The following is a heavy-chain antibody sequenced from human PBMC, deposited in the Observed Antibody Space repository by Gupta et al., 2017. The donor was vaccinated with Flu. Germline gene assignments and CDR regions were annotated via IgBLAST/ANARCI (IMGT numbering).Heavy chain of an antibody. Sequence: QVQRVQSGAEVKKARSPVKVSCRASVGILSRYHPRSWLGLAPGQGLEWMGGIIPIFGTANYAQKFQGRVTITADRSTSTAYMELSSLRSEDRAVYYCARTLSGYCSGTSCYGVGWFDPWGQGTLVTVSS. CDR3: ARTLSGYCSGTSCYGVGWFDP. D-gene: IGHD2-2*01. V-gene: IGHV1-69*06. J-gene: IGHJ5*02. CDR1: VGILSRYH. CDR2: IIPIFGTA.